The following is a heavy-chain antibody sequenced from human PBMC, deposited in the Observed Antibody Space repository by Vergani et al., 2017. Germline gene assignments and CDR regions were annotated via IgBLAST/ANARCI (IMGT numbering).Heavy chain of an antibody. CDR2: IYHSGST. V-gene: IGHV4-38-2*01. CDR1: GYSISSGYY. D-gene: IGHD2-2*01. J-gene: IGHJ5*02. Sequence: QVQLQESGPGLVKPSETLSLTCAVSGYSISSGYYWGWIRQPPGKGLEWIGSIYHSGSTYYNPSLKSRVTISVDTSKNKFSLKLSSVTAADTAVYYCARLGYCSSTSCYRWFDPWGQGTLVTVSS. CDR3: ARLGYCSSTSCYRWFDP.